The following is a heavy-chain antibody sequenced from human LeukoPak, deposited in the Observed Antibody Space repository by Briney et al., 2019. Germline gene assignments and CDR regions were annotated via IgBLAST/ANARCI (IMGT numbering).Heavy chain of an antibody. J-gene: IGHJ6*03. Sequence: SVKVSRKASGGTFSSYAISWVRQAPGQGLEWMGGIIPIFGTANYAQKFQGRVTITADESTSTAYMELSSLRSEDTAVYYCARRRDFWSGYYGPGYYYMDVWGKGTTVTVSS. D-gene: IGHD3-3*01. CDR2: IIPIFGTA. CDR3: ARRRDFWSGYYGPGYYYMDV. V-gene: IGHV1-69*13. CDR1: GGTFSSYA.